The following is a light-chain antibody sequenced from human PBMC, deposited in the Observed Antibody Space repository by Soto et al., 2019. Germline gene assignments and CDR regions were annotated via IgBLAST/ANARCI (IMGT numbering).Light chain of an antibody. CDR3: KTWGTGIRV. J-gene: IGLJ2*01. CDR1: SGHSSYA. V-gene: IGLV4-69*01. CDR2: LNSDGSH. Sequence: QAVVTQSPSASASLGASVKLTCTLSSGHSSYAIAWHQQQPEKGPRYLMKLNSDGSHSKGDGIPDRFSGSSSGAERYLTISSLQSEDEAGYYCKTWGTGIRVFGGGTKLTVL.